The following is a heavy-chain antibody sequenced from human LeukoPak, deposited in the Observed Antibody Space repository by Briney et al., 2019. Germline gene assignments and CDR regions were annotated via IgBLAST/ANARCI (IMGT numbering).Heavy chain of an antibody. Sequence: GESLKISCKGAGYSFTDYWIGWVRQMPGKGLEWMGFIYPGDSDTRYSPSFQGQVTISADKPISTAYLQWSSLKASDTAMYYCARHSSYNWFDPWGQGTLVTVSS. J-gene: IGHJ5*02. V-gene: IGHV5-51*01. CDR1: GYSFTDYW. CDR3: ARHSSYNWFDP. CDR2: IYPGDSDT.